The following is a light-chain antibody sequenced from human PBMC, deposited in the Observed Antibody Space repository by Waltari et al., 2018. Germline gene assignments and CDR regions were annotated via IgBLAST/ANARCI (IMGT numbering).Light chain of an antibody. CDR2: AAS. Sequence: DIQMTQSPSSLSASVGDRGTNTCRSSRTISTFLQWYQQKPGKAPKLLSYAASSLQSGVPTRFSGSGIGTDFTLTISYLQPEDFATYYCQQSYRTPLTFGGGTKVELK. CDR3: QQSYRTPLT. CDR1: RTISTF. J-gene: IGKJ4*01. V-gene: IGKV1-39*01.